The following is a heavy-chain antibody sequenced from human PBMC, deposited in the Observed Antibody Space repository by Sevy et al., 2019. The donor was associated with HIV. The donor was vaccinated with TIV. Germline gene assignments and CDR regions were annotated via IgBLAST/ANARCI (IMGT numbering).Heavy chain of an antibody. CDR1: GFTFSPYW. Sequence: QQRGVLRLSCAASGFTFSPYWMTWVRQAPGKGLEWVANIRPDGSDKYYVDSVKGRFTISRDNAKNSLYLQMNSLRADDTAMYYCARGVGLDCWGQGALVTVSS. CDR3: ARGVGLDC. V-gene: IGHV3-7*01. D-gene: IGHD1-26*01. CDR2: IRPDGSDK. J-gene: IGHJ4*02.